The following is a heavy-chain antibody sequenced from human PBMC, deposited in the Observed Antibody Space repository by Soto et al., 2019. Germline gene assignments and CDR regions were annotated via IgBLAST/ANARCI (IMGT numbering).Heavy chain of an antibody. CDR3: ARGPHGAFDI. V-gene: IGHV1-46*01. CDR1: GYPFTSYY. J-gene: IGHJ3*02. Sequence: GSVKVCFKASGYPFTSYYMHLVRQAPGQGLEWMGIINPSGGSTSYAQKFQGRVTMTRDTSTSTVYMELSSLRSEDTAVYYCARGPHGAFDIWGQGTLVTVSS. CDR2: INPSGGST.